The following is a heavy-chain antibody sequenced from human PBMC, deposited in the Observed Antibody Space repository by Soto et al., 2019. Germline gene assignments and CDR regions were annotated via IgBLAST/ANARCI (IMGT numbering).Heavy chain of an antibody. Sequence: EVQLLESGGGLIEPGGSLRLSCAASGFTFTSFAMSWVRQAPGKGLEWVSAIGDSVYDADSVKGRFTSSRDDSKNTLYLQMNGLRAEDTAVYYCARVISRDSNSWSGYSFFDYWGQGTLVTVSS. CDR3: ARVISRDSNSWSGYSFFDY. D-gene: IGHD3-3*01. J-gene: IGHJ4*02. CDR2: IGDSV. CDR1: GFTFTSFA. V-gene: IGHV3-23*01.